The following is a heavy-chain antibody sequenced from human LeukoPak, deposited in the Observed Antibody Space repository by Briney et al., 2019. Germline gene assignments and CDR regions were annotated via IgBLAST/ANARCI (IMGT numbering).Heavy chain of an antibody. Sequence: PGGSLRLSCTASRFTFSSHWMHWVRQAPGKGLGWVSRINSDGSGTNYADFVKGGFTVSRENAKKTLYLQMNSLRAEDTAVYYCARERYQPLSAAFDCWGQGTLVTVSS. V-gene: IGHV3-74*01. CDR1: RFTFSSHW. D-gene: IGHD2-2*01. CDR2: INSDGSGT. J-gene: IGHJ4*02. CDR3: ARERYQPLSAAFDC.